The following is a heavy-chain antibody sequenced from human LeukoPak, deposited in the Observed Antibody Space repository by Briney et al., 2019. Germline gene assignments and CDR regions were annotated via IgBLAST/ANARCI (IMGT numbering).Heavy chain of an antibody. CDR2: ISGSGGST. D-gene: IGHD3-3*01. CDR1: GFTFSSYA. V-gene: IGHV3-23*01. Sequence: GGSLRLSCAASGFTFSSYAMSWVRQAPGKGLEWVSAISGSGGSTYYADSVKGRFTISRDNSKNTLYLQMNSLRAEDTAVYYCAKVVHYDFWSGPDYYMDVWGKGTTVTVSS. J-gene: IGHJ6*03. CDR3: AKVVHYDFWSGPDYYMDV.